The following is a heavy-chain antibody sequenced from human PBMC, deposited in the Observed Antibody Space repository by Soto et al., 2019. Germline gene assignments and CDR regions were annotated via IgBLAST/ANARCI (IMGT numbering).Heavy chain of an antibody. Sequence: QVQLVQSGAEVRKPGASVKVSCKASGYTFNRHYIQWGRQAPGQGLEWMGMIDPSGGDTNYAKKFQGRVTLTSDTSASTVYMELSSLRSEDTGVYYCAKRRAVGITRSSFEYWGPGTVVIVSS. J-gene: IGHJ4*02. D-gene: IGHD1-26*01. CDR1: GYTFNRHY. CDR3: AKRRAVGITRSSFEY. V-gene: IGHV1-46*02. CDR2: IDPSGGDT.